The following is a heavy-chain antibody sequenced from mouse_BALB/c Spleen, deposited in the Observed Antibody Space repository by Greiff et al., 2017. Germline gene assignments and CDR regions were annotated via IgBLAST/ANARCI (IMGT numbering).Heavy chain of an antibody. V-gene: IGHV14-3*02. CDR1: GFNIQDTY. J-gene: IGHJ4*01. CDR2: IDPANGNT. CDR3: APLMDY. Sequence: EVMLVESGAELVKPGASVKLSCTASGFNIQDTYMHWVKQRPEQGLEWIGRIDPANGNTKYDPKFQGKATITADTSSNTAYLQLSSLTSEDTAVYYCAPLMDYWGQGTSVTVSS.